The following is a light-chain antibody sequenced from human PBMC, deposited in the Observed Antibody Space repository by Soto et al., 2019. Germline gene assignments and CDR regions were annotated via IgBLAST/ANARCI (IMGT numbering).Light chain of an antibody. Sequence: SYELTQPLSVSVALGQTARITCGGTNIGTKSVHWYQQKPGQAPVLVIYRDNNRPSGIPERFSGSNSGNTATLTISRAQAGDEDDYSCQLWDSSTVVFGGGTKLTVL. CDR2: RDN. J-gene: IGLJ2*01. CDR1: NIGTKS. CDR3: QLWDSSTVV. V-gene: IGLV3-9*01.